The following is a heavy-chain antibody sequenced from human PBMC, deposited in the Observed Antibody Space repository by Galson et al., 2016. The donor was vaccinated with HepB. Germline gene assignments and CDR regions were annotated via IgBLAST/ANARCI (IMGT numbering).Heavy chain of an antibody. CDR2: ISSSGSTT. V-gene: IGHV3-11*01. D-gene: IGHD1-7*01. CDR3: ARDWNYSFDY. Sequence: SLRLSCAASGFTFSDYYMTWIRQAPGKGLEWISYISSSGSTTYYADSMKGRFTISRDNAKNSLYLQMNSLRVEDTAVYYCARDWNYSFDYWGQGTQVTVSS. CDR1: GFTFSDYY. J-gene: IGHJ4*02.